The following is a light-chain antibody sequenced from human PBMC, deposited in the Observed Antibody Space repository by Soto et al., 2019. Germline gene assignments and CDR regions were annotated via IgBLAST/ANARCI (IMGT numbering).Light chain of an antibody. V-gene: IGKV3-20*01. J-gene: IGKJ2*01. Sequence: EIVLTQSPGTLSLSPGERATLSCSASPSVSSSYVAWYQQKPGQAPMLLIYGASSRATGIPDRFSGSGSGTDFTLTISRLEPEDCAVYYCQQYCSSSYSFGQGTKLEIK. CDR3: QQYCSSSYS. CDR1: PSVSSSY. CDR2: GAS.